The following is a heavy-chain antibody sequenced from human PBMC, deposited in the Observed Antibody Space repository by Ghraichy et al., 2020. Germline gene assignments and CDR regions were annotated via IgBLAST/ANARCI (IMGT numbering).Heavy chain of an antibody. CDR3: ARFYWNPRYFDL. Sequence: SETLSLTCAVYGASFSGHSWGWIRQPPGKGLEWIGEFDLIGSTNYTPSLKSRVTISVDTSKSQFSLKLSSVTAADTAVYYCARFYWNPRYFDLWGRGTLVTVSS. V-gene: IGHV4-34*01. CDR2: FDLIGST. D-gene: IGHD1-1*01. CDR1: GASFSGHS. J-gene: IGHJ2*01.